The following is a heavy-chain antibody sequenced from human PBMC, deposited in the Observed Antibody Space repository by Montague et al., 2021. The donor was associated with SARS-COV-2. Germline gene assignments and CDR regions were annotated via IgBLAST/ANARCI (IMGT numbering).Heavy chain of an antibody. CDR3: VRERECSGGSCYGPDDDAFDI. V-gene: IGHV4-34*01. J-gene: IGHJ3*02. Sequence: SETLSLTCAVYGGSFNGYYWNWIRQPPGKGLEWIGEISDIGSTTYNPSLESRLTTSVDRSKNQFSLRLTSVTAADTAVYYCVRERECSGGSCYGPDDDAFDIWGQGTVVTASS. CDR2: ISDIGST. D-gene: IGHD2-15*01. CDR1: GGSFNGYY.